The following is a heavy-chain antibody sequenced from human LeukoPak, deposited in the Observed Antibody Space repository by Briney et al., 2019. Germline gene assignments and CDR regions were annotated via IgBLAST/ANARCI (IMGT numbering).Heavy chain of an antibody. Sequence: PSETLSLTCTVSGGSISSYYWSWIRQPPGKGLEWIGYIYYSGSTNYNPSLKSRVTISVDTSKNQFSLKLSSVTAADTAVYYCAREGSSSWSREGTDAFDIWGQGTMVTVSS. CDR2: IYYSGST. CDR3: AREGSSSWSREGTDAFDI. CDR1: GGSISSYY. J-gene: IGHJ3*02. V-gene: IGHV4-59*01. D-gene: IGHD6-13*01.